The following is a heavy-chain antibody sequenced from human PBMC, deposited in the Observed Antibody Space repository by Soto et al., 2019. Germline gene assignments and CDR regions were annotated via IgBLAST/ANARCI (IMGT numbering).Heavy chain of an antibody. CDR1: GFTFSSYG. CDR3: XKDHTPL. J-gene: IGHJ4*02. Sequence: PGGSLRLSCAASGFTFSSYGMHWVRQAPGKGLEWVAVISYDGSNKYYADSVKGRFTISRDNSKNTLYLQMNSLRAEDTAVYYCXKDHTPLWGQGTLVTVSS. V-gene: IGHV3-30*18. CDR2: ISYDGSNK. D-gene: IGHD2-15*01.